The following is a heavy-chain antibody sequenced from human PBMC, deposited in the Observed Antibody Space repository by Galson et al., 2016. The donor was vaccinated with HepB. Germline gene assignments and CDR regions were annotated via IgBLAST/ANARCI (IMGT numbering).Heavy chain of an antibody. J-gene: IGHJ6*02. Sequence: SLRLSCAASGFTFSSYNMNWVRQAPGKGLEWVSSILSSRIYIYYADSVKGRFATSRDNAKNSLYLQMNSLRVEDTAVYDCARDVGYDSSRGAMYVWGQGTTATVSS. CDR1: GFTFSSYN. CDR2: ILSSRIYI. V-gene: IGHV3-21*01. D-gene: IGHD3-22*01. CDR3: ARDVGYDSSRGAMYV.